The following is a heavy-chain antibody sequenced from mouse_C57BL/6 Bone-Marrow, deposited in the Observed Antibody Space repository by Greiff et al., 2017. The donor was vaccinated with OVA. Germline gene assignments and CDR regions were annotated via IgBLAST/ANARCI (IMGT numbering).Heavy chain of an antibody. CDR3: ARGGLWPSMDY. CDR2: LSVGGSYT. Sequence: EVQRVESGGGLVKPGGSLKLSFAAPGFPFSTNAMPWVRKTPEKRLGWVPTLSVGGSYTYYPNNVKGRFTISRDNAKNNLYLQMSNLKAEDTAMYYCARGGLWPSMDYWGQGTSVTVSS. CDR1: GFPFSTNA. J-gene: IGHJ4*01. D-gene: IGHD1-1*02. V-gene: IGHV5-4*01.